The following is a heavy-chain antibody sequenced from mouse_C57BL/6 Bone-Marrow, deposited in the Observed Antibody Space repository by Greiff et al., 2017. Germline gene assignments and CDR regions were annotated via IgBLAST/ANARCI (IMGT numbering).Heavy chain of an antibody. J-gene: IGHJ3*01. CDR3: AMGLGYGSSPWYAY. CDR2: IHPSDSDT. CDR1: GYTFTSYW. D-gene: IGHD1-1*01. Sequence: QVQLQQPGAELVKPGASVKVSCKASGYTFTSYWMHWVKQRPGQDLEWIGRIHPSDSDTNYNQKFKGKATLTVDKSSSTAYMQLSSLTSGDSAVYYCAMGLGYGSSPWYAYWGQGTLVTVAA. V-gene: IGHV1-74*01.